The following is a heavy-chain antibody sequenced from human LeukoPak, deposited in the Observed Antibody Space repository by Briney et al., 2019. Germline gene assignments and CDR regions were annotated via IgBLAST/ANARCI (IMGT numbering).Heavy chain of an antibody. J-gene: IGHJ6*02. D-gene: IGHD6-19*01. Sequence: GASVKVSCKASGGTFSSYAIIWVRQAPGQGLEWMGGIIPIFGTANYAQKFQGRVTITADESTSTAYMELSSLRSEDTAVYYCARDRSHSSGWYGDYYYGMDVWGQGTTVTVSS. CDR2: IIPIFGTA. V-gene: IGHV1-69*13. CDR3: ARDRSHSSGWYGDYYYGMDV. CDR1: GGTFSSYA.